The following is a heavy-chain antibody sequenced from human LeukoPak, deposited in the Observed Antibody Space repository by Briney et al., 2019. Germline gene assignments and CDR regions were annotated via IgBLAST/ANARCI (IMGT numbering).Heavy chain of an antibody. V-gene: IGHV3-7*01. D-gene: IGHD4-17*01. CDR2: IKQDGSEK. CDR3: ARQPNYGDYVDFDY. Sequence: GGSLRLSCAASGFTFSSYWMSWVRQAPGKGREWVANIKQDGSEKYYVDSVKGRFTISRDNAKNSLYLQMNSLRAEDTAVYYCARQPNYGDYVDFDYWGQGTLVTVSS. CDR1: GFTFSSYW. J-gene: IGHJ4*02.